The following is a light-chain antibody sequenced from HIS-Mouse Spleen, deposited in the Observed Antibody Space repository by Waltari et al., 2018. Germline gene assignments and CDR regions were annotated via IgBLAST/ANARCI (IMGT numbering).Light chain of an antibody. CDR3: LSADSSGTYL. J-gene: IGLJ3*02. CDR1: ALPKKY. CDR2: KDS. Sequence: SYELTHPPSVSVSLGQMARSTCLGEALPKKYAYWYQQKPGQFPVLVIYKDSERPSGIPERFSGSSSGTIVTLTISGVQAEDEADYYCLSADSSGTYLFGGGTKLTVL. V-gene: IGLV3-16*01.